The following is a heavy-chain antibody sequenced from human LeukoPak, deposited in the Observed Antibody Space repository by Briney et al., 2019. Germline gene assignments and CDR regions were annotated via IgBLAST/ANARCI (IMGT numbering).Heavy chain of an antibody. V-gene: IGHV4-39*07. CDR2: IYYSGST. J-gene: IGHJ4*02. CDR3: ARSSDYGGFDY. Sequence: KTSETLSLTCTVSGGSISSSSYYWGWIRQPPGKGLEWIGSIYYSGSTYYNPSLKSRATISVDTSKNQFSLKLSSVTAADTAVYYCARSSDYGGFDYWGQGTLVTVSS. D-gene: IGHD4-23*01. CDR1: GGSISSSSYY.